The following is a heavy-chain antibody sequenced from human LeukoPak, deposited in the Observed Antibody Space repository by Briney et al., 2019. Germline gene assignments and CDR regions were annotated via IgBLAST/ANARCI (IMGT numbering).Heavy chain of an antibody. CDR2: IYYSGST. D-gene: IGHD3-16*01. CDR1: GCSFSSYD. CDR3: ARDWGTGGAYGAFDI. Sequence: AETLSLTCAVSGCSFSSYDLSWIRQAPGKGLEWISAIYYSGSTNYNPSLKSRVIILVDTSKNQLSLKLNSVRAADTAVYYCARDWGTGGAYGAFDIWGQGTMVTVSS. V-gene: IGHV4-59*01. J-gene: IGHJ3*02.